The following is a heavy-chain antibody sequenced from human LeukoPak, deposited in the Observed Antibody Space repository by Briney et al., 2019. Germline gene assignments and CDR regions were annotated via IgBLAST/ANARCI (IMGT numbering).Heavy chain of an antibody. Sequence: GGSLRLSCAASGFTFSIYDMNWVRQAPGKGLEWVSSISSSSSYIYYTDSVKGRFTISRDNAKNSLYLQMNSLRAEDTAVYYCAREGSSGSYRRYYFDYWGQGTLVTVSS. V-gene: IGHV3-21*01. CDR1: GFTFSIYD. J-gene: IGHJ4*02. CDR2: ISSSSSYI. CDR3: AREGSSGSYRRYYFDY. D-gene: IGHD1-26*01.